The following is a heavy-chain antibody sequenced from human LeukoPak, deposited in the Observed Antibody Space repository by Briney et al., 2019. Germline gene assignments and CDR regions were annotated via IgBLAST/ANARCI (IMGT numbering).Heavy chain of an antibody. Sequence: ASVKVSCKASGYTFTGYYMHWVRQAPGQGLEWMGWINPNSGGTNYAQKFQGRVTMTRDTSISTAYMELSRLRSDDTAVYYCAREGHSGSTAGPHAFDIWGQGTMVTVSS. CDR3: AREGHSGSTAGPHAFDI. CDR2: INPNSGGT. CDR1: GYTFTGYY. V-gene: IGHV1-2*02. D-gene: IGHD1-26*01. J-gene: IGHJ3*02.